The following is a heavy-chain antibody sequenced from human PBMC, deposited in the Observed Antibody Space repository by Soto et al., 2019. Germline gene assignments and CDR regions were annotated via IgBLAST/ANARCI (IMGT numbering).Heavy chain of an antibody. D-gene: IGHD6-19*01. CDR1: GYTFTSYA. Sequence: ASVKVSCKASGYTFTSYAMHWVRQAPGQRLEWMGWINAGNGNTKYSQKFQGRVTITRDTSASTAYMELSSLRSEDTAVYYCASPSIAVAGPNDAFDIWGQGTMVTVSS. CDR3: ASPSIAVAGPNDAFDI. V-gene: IGHV1-3*01. CDR2: INAGNGNT. J-gene: IGHJ3*02.